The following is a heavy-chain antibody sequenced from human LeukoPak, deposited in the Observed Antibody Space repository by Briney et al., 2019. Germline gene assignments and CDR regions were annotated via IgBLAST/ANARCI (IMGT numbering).Heavy chain of an antibody. D-gene: IGHD4-23*01. Sequence: ASVKVSCKASGYTFTNYAMHWVRQAPGQRLEWMGWINAGNGNTKYSQKFQGRVTITRDTSASTAYMEVSSLRSEDTAVYYCARDGTVYGGESYWGQGTLVTVSS. J-gene: IGHJ4*02. CDR2: INAGNGNT. CDR1: GYTFTNYA. CDR3: ARDGTVYGGESY. V-gene: IGHV1-3*01.